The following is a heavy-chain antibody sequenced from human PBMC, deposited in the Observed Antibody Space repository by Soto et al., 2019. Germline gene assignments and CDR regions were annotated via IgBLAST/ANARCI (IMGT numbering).Heavy chain of an antibody. D-gene: IGHD2-8*02. CDR3: ARGQSSLLLDC. CDR2: INHSGST. CDR1: GGSFSGYY. J-gene: IGHJ4*02. Sequence: QVQLQQWGAGLLKPSETLSLTCAVYGGSFSGYYWNWIRQPPGKGLEWIGEINHSGSTNYNPSLKSRVTISVDTSKNQFSLKLSSVTAADTAVYYCARGQSSLLLDCWGQGVLVTVSS. V-gene: IGHV4-34*01.